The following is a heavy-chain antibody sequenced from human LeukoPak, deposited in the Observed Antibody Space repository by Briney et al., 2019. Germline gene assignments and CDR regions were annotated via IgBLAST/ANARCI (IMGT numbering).Heavy chain of an antibody. Sequence: GGSLRLSCAASGFTFSSYAMSWVRQAPGKGLEWVSAISGSGGSTDYADSVKGRFTISRDNSKNTVYLQMNSLRAEGTAVYYCAKDQTVTRYYFDYWGQGTLVTVSS. CDR2: ISGSGGST. CDR3: AKDQTVTRYYFDY. J-gene: IGHJ4*02. CDR1: GFTFSSYA. V-gene: IGHV3-23*01. D-gene: IGHD5-18*01.